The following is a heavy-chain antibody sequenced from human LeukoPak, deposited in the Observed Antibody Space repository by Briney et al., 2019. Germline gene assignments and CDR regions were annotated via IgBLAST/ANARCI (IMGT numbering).Heavy chain of an antibody. V-gene: IGHV1-69*13. CDR2: IIPIFGTA. CDR3: ARDNSVGDIAWWFDP. CDR1: GGTFSGYA. J-gene: IGHJ5*02. D-gene: IGHD3-10*01. Sequence: ASVKVSCKASGGTFSGYAISWVRQAPGQGLEWMGGIIPIFGTANYAQKFQGRVTITADESTSTAYMELRSLKSEDTAVYYCARDNSVGDIAWWFDPWGQGTLVTVSS.